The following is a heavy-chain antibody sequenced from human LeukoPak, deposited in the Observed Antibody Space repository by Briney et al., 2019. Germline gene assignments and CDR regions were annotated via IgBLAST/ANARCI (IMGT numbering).Heavy chain of an antibody. D-gene: IGHD1-1*01. CDR3: ARALAGTAELDV. Sequence: ASVKVSCKASGYTFTSYDIHWVRQATGQGLEWMGRMNPNNGNTGDAQKFQGRVTMTRDPSISPAYMELSSLRSEDTGVYFCARALAGTAELDVWGKGTTVTVSS. V-gene: IGHV1-8*01. CDR1: GYTFTSYD. CDR2: MNPNNGNT. J-gene: IGHJ6*04.